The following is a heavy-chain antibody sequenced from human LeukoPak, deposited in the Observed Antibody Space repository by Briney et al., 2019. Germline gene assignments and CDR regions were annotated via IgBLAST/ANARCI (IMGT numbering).Heavy chain of an antibody. CDR1: GLIFSSYW. CDR2: MKQDGGEK. Sequence: PGGSLRLSCAASGLIFSSYWMSWVRQAPGQGLEWVANMKQDGGEKYYVDSVRGRFTISRDNAKNSLDLQMNSLRDEDTAVYYCARDLGYCSGGSCYSYYFDSWGQGTLATVSS. CDR3: ARDLGYCSGGSCYSYYFDS. V-gene: IGHV3-7*04. J-gene: IGHJ4*02. D-gene: IGHD2-15*01.